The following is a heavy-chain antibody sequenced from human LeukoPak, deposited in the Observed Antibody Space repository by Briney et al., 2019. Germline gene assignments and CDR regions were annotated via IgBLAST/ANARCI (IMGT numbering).Heavy chain of an antibody. V-gene: IGHV4-34*01. CDR2: INHSGST. CDR3: ARGPRGYSSSWYLWFDP. Sequence: SETLSLTCAVYGGSFSGYYWSWIRQPPGKGLEWIGEINHSGSTNYNPSLKSRVTISVDTSKNQFSLKLSSVTAADTAVYYCARGPRGYSSSWYLWFDPWGQGTLVTVSS. J-gene: IGHJ5*02. CDR1: GGSFSGYY. D-gene: IGHD6-13*01.